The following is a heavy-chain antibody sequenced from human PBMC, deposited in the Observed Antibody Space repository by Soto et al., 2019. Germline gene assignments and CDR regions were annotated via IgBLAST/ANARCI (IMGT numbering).Heavy chain of an antibody. V-gene: IGHV4-30-2*01. CDR1: CGSIISGGYS. J-gene: IGHJ4*02. CDR3: ARATGPDYGVVSGVDY. CDR2: IYHSGST. Sequence: SETLSLTCAFSCGSIISGGYSWSWIRQPPGKGLEWIGYIYHSGSTYYNPSLKSRVTISVDRSKNQFSLKLSSVTAADTAVYYCARATGPDYGVVSGVDYWGQGTLVTVSS. D-gene: IGHD4-17*01.